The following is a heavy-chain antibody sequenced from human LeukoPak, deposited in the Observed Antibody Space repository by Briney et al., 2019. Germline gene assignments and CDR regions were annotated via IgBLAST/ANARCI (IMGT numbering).Heavy chain of an antibody. CDR1: GGSISSSSYY. J-gene: IGHJ4*02. Sequence: PSETLSLTCTVSGGSISSSSYYWGWIRQPPGKGLEWIGSIYYSGSTYYNPSLKSRVTISVDTSKNQFSLKLSSVTAADTAVYYCARLVVGGSDFDYWGQGTLVTVSS. D-gene: IGHD4-23*01. V-gene: IGHV4-39*01. CDR3: ARLVVGGSDFDY. CDR2: IYYSGST.